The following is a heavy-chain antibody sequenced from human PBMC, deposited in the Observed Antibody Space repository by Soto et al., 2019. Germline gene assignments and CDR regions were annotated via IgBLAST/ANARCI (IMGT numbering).Heavy chain of an antibody. J-gene: IGHJ5*02. CDR3: ARQIWRSQPEVDP. CDR2: ISSSGSTI. CDR1: GFTFSDYY. D-gene: IGHD3-16*01. V-gene: IGHV3-11*01. Sequence: PGGSLRLSCAASGFTFSDYYMSWIRQAPGKGLKWVSYISSSGSTIYYADSVKGRFTISRDNAKNSLYLQMNSLRAEDTAVYYCARQIWRSQPEVDPWGQGTMATVSS.